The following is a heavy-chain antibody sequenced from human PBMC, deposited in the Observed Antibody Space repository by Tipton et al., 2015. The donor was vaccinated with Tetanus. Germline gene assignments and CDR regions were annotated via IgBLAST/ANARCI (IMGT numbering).Heavy chain of an antibody. D-gene: IGHD4-17*01. Sequence: LSLTCAASGFTFSNYAMHWVRQAPGKGLEWVAVISYHGTKTYYADSVRDRFTISRDSSKNTLYLQVNSLRAEDTAVYYCARDDDNGDYNLDYWGQGTLVTVSS. J-gene: IGHJ4*02. CDR3: ARDDDNGDYNLDY. CDR2: ISYHGTKT. V-gene: IGHV3-30-3*01. CDR1: GFTFSNYA.